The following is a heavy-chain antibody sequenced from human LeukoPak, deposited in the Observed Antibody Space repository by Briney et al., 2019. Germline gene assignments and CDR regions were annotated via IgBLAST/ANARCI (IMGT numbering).Heavy chain of an antibody. D-gene: IGHD3-10*01. J-gene: IGHJ4*02. V-gene: IGHV3-21*01. CDR3: ARVGEFDY. CDR2: ASSGSDYM. CDR1: GFTFYNYD. Sequence: GGSLRLSCVASGFTFYNYDTNWVRQAPGEGLEWVSSASSGSDYMYYSDSVKGRFTISRDNAKNSLYLQMNSLRDEDTAVYYCARVGEFDYWGQGTQVTVSS.